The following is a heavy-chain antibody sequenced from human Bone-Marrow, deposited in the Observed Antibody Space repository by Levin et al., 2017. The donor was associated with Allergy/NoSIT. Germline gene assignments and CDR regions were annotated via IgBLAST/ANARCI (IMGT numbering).Heavy chain of an antibody. J-gene: IGHJ5*02. V-gene: IGHV3-30-3*01. D-gene: IGHD1-26*01. CDR1: GFNFRSFA. Sequence: GGSLRLSCAASGFNFRSFAMHWVRQAPGKGLEWVAGISYDGSKDDYADSVKGRFTISRDSSKNTVYLQMNSLRAEDTAVYYCAKDGVGAAKFNWFDPWGQGILVTVSS. CDR2: ISYDGSKD. CDR3: AKDGVGAAKFNWFDP.